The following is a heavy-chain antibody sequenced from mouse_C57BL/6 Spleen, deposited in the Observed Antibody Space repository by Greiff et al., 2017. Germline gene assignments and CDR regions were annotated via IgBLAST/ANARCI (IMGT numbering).Heavy chain of an antibody. Sequence: EVKLMESGGGLVQPKGSLKISCAASGFSFNTYAMNWVRQAPGKGLEWVARISSKSNNYASYYADSVKDRFTISRDDSESMLYLQMNNLKTEDTAMYYCVRHDGYDWYFDVWGTGTTVTVSS. CDR3: VRHDGYDWYFDV. D-gene: IGHD2-3*01. V-gene: IGHV10-1*01. CDR1: GFSFNTYA. CDR2: ISSKSNNYAS. J-gene: IGHJ1*03.